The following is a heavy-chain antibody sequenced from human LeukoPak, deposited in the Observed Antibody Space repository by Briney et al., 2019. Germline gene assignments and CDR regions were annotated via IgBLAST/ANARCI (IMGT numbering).Heavy chain of an antibody. CDR2: TNSDGSST. D-gene: IGHD3-22*01. V-gene: IGHV3-74*01. J-gene: IGHJ4*02. CDR1: GFTFSSYW. Sequence: GGSLRLSCAASGFTFSSYWMHWVRQVPGKGLVWVSRTNSDGSSTNYADSVKGRFTISRDNARNTLYLQMNSLRDEDTAVYYCARDVADSSGYFGPHFDYWGQGTLVTVSS. CDR3: ARDVADSSGYFGPHFDY.